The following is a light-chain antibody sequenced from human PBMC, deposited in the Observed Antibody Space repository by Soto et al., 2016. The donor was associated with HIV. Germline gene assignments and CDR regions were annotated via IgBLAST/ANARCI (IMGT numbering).Light chain of an antibody. CDR2: LGS. Sequence: DIVMTQSPVSLPVTPGEPASISCRSSQSLLHSNGYNYLDWYLQKPGQSPQLLIYLGSNRASGVPDRFSGSGSGTDFTLKISRVEAEDVGLYYCMQALQTPYTFGQGTKLEIK. CDR3: MQALQTPYT. J-gene: IGKJ2*01. CDR1: QSLLHSNGYNY. V-gene: IGKV2-28*01.